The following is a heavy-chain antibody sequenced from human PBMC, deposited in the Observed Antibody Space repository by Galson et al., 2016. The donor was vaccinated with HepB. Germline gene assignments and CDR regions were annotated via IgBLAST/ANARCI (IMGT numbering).Heavy chain of an antibody. Sequence: SVKVSCKVSGYSFSDLSMHWVRQAPGEGLEWMGGFEPERGETIYAQKFQGRVTMTEDTTTETAYMELSSLRSDDTAVYFCATDNLWSGLPHYWGQGTLVTVSS. V-gene: IGHV1-24*01. D-gene: IGHD3-3*01. CDR2: FEPERGET. CDR1: GYSFSDLS. J-gene: IGHJ4*02. CDR3: ATDNLWSGLPHY.